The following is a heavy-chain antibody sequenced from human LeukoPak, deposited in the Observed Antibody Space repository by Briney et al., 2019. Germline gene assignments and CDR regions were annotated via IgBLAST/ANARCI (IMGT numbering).Heavy chain of an antibody. CDR3: ARVGDHFHWYLDL. V-gene: IGHV3-23*03. Sequence: GVSLTLSCSASGFTFSSYAVSWVRQAPGKGLEGVSILYSGSDTYYADCVKGRFTISRDNSKNMLFLHMNNLRAADTAVYYCARVGDHFHWYLDLWGRGTLVTVSS. D-gene: IGHD3-10*01. J-gene: IGHJ2*01. CDR2: LYSGSDT. CDR1: GFTFSSYA.